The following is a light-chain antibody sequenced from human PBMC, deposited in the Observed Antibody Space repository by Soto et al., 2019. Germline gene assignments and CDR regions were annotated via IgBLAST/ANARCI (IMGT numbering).Light chain of an antibody. CDR3: QAYDYILPAPV. V-gene: IGLV1-40*01. Sequence: QSVLTQPPSVSGAPGQRVTLSCTGNTSNLGAGYDVHWYQQLPGAAPKLVIFGNRNRPSGVPERFSGSKSGTSASLAITGLQAEDEADYSCQAYDYILPAPVFGGGTKLTVL. J-gene: IGLJ3*02. CDR2: GNR. CDR1: TSNLGAGYD.